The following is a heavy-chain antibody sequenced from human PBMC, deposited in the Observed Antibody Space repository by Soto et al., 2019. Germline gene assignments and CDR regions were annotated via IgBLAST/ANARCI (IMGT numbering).Heavy chain of an antibody. D-gene: IGHD2-2*01. Sequence: QVQLVESGGGVVQPGRSLRLSCAASGFTFSSYGMHWVRQAPGKGLEWVAVISYDGSNKYYADSVKGRFTISRDNSKNTLYLQMNSLRAEDTAVYYCAKSTRRISVPAAMLDWFDPWGQGTLVTVSS. V-gene: IGHV3-30*18. CDR3: AKSTRRISVPAAMLDWFDP. CDR1: GFTFSSYG. J-gene: IGHJ5*02. CDR2: ISYDGSNK.